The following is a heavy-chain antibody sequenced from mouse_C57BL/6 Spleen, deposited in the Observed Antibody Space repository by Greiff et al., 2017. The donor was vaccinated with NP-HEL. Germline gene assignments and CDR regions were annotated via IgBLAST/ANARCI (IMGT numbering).Heavy chain of an antibody. CDR1: GFSLTSYG. J-gene: IGHJ4*01. D-gene: IGHD1-1*01. V-gene: IGHV2-5*01. CDR3: AKGDYGSTKGGAMDY. Sequence: VQLQQSGPGLVQPSQSLSITCTVSGFSLTSYGVHWVRQSPGKGLEWLGVIWRGGSTDYNAAFMSRLSITQDNSKSQVFFKMNSLQADDTAIYYCAKGDYGSTKGGAMDYWGQGTSVTVSS. CDR2: IWRGGST.